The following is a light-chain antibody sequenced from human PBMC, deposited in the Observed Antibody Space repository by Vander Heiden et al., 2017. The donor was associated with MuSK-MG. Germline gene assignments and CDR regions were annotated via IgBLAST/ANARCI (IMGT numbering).Light chain of an antibody. CDR3: QGLT. V-gene: IGKV1-5*03. CDR1: QSISSW. CDR2: KAS. J-gene: IGKJ4*01. Sequence: DIQMTQSPSTLSASVGDRVTITCRASQSISSWLAWYQQKPGKAHKLLIYKASSLESGVPSRFSGSGSGTEFTLTISSLQPDDFATYSCQGLTFGGGTKVEIK.